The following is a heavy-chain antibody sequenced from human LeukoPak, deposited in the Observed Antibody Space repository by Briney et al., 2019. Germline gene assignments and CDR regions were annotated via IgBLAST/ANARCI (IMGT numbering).Heavy chain of an antibody. Sequence: ASVKVSCKASGYTFSSYYMHWVRQAPGQGLEWMGIINPSGGSTSYAQKFQGRITMTRDTSTSTVYMELSSLRSEDTAVYYCARADSGGDSSGYKWFDPWGQGTLDTVSS. J-gene: IGHJ5*02. D-gene: IGHD3-22*01. V-gene: IGHV1-46*01. CDR3: ARADSGGDSSGYKWFDP. CDR1: GYTFSSYY. CDR2: INPSGGST.